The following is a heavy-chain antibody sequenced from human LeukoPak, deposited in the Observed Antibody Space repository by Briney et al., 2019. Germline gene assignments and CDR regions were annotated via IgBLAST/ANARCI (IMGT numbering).Heavy chain of an antibody. CDR3: AREDKWELLPGNFDY. Sequence: SVKVSCKASGGTFSSYAISWVRQAPGQGLEWMGRIIPIFGTANYAQKFQGRVTITTDEFTSTAYMELSSLRSEDTAVYYCAREDKWELLPGNFDYWGQGTLVTVSS. CDR2: IIPIFGTA. V-gene: IGHV1-69*05. J-gene: IGHJ4*02. CDR1: GGTFSSYA. D-gene: IGHD1-26*01.